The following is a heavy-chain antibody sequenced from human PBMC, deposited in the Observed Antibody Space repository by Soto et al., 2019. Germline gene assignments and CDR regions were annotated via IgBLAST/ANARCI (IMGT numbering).Heavy chain of an antibody. Sequence: QVQLVQSGAEVKKPGASVKVSCKASGYTFTGYYMHWVRQAPGQGLEWMGWINPNSGGTNYAQKFQGWVTMTRDTSISTAYMELSRLRSDDTAVYYCARGYTAMDYYYYYGMDVWGQGTTVTVSS. D-gene: IGHD5-18*01. CDR3: ARGYTAMDYYYYYGMDV. CDR1: GYTFTGYY. V-gene: IGHV1-2*04. CDR2: INPNSGGT. J-gene: IGHJ6*02.